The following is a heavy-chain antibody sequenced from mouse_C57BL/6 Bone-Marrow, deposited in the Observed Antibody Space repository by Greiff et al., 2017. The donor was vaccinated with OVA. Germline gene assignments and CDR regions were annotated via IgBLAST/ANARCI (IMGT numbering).Heavy chain of an antibody. CDR2: IYPGSGST. D-gene: IGHD1-1*01. CDR1: GYTFISYW. Sequence: QVQLQQSGAELVKPGASVKMSCKASGYTFISYWITWVKQTPGQGLEWIGDIYPGSGSTNYNEKFKSKATLTVDTSSSTAYMQLSSLTSEDSAVYYCARDRYYSYIDYWGQGTPLTVSS. CDR3: ARDRYYSYIDY. J-gene: IGHJ2*01. V-gene: IGHV1-55*01.